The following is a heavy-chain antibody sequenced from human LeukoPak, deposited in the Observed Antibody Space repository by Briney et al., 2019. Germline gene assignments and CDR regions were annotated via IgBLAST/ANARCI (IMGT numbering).Heavy chain of an antibody. J-gene: IGHJ5*02. V-gene: IGHV4-4*07. Sequence: SETLPLTCTVSGGSISSYYWNWIRQPAGKGLEWIGRIYTSGSTNYNPSLKCRVTISVDTSKNQFSLKLSSVTAADTAVYYCAREGLNMVRGVIPKEAWGWFDPWGQGTLVTVSS. CDR3: AREGLNMVRGVIPKEAWGWFDP. D-gene: IGHD3-10*01. CDR1: GGSISSYY. CDR2: IYTSGST.